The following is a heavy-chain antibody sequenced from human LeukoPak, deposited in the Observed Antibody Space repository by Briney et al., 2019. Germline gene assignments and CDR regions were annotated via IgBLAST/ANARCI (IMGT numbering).Heavy chain of an antibody. D-gene: IGHD3-10*01. CDR1: GYTFTSYG. Sequence: GASVKVSCKASGYTFTSYGISWVRQAPGQGLEWMGWISAYNGNTNYAQKFQGRVTMTRDTSTSTVYMELSSLRSEDTAVYYCARDTPQGITMVRGVMGVGYFDYWGQGTLVTVSS. CDR3: ARDTPQGITMVRGVMGVGYFDY. J-gene: IGHJ4*02. CDR2: ISAYNGNT. V-gene: IGHV1-18*01.